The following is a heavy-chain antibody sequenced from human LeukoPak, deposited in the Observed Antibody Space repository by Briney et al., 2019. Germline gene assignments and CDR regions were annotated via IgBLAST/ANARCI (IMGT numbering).Heavy chain of an antibody. V-gene: IGHV3-23*01. CDR2: ITGSGDST. CDR3: ARGGGSYLQPTDY. D-gene: IGHD1-26*01. Sequence: GGSLRLSCTASGFTYTTYAMSWVRQAPGKGLEWVSSITGSGDSTYYADSVKGRFTISRDNSKNTLYLQMNSLRVEDTAVYHCARGGGSYLQPTDYWGQGTLVTVSS. J-gene: IGHJ4*02. CDR1: GFTYTTYA.